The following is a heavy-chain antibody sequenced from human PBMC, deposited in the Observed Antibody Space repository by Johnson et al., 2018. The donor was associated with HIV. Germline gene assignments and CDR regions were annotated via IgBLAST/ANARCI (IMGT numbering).Heavy chain of an antibody. CDR1: GFTFSSYA. V-gene: IGHV3-30*04. Sequence: QVQLVESGGGLIQPGRSLRLSCAASGFTFSSYAMHWVRQAPGKGLEWVAVISYDGSNKYYADSVKGRFTISRDNSKNTLYLQMSSLRAEETAVYYCAREPEGAPPLGAFDIWGQGTMVTVSS. CDR2: ISYDGSNK. CDR3: AREPEGAPPLGAFDI. J-gene: IGHJ3*02. D-gene: IGHD1-26*01.